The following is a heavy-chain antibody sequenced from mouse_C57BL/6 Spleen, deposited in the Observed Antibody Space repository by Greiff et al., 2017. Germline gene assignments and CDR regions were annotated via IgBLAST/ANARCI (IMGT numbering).Heavy chain of an antibody. CDR2: INPSNGGT. CDR3: ARDVTTVIGPSYAMDY. V-gene: IGHV1-53*01. CDR1: GYTFTSYW. Sequence: QVQLQQPGTELVKPGASVKLSCKASGYTFTSYWMHWVKQRPGQGLEWIGNINPSNGGTNYNEKFKSKATLTVDKSSSTAYMQLSSLTSEDSAVYYCARDVTTVIGPSYAMDYWGQGTSVTVSS. J-gene: IGHJ4*01. D-gene: IGHD1-1*01.